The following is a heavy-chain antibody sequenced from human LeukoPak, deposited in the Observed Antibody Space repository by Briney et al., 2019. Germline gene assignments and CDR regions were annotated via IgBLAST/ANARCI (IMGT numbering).Heavy chain of an antibody. CDR3: ARFTTCATVTTDWFDP. Sequence: SETVSLTCAVYGGSFSGYYWSWIRQPPGKGLEWIGEINHSGSTNYNPSLKSRVTISVDTSKNQFSLKLSSVTAADTAVYHCARFTTCATVTTDWFDPWGQGTLFTVSS. D-gene: IGHD4-17*01. J-gene: IGHJ5*02. CDR1: GGSFSGYY. CDR2: INHSGST. V-gene: IGHV4-34*01.